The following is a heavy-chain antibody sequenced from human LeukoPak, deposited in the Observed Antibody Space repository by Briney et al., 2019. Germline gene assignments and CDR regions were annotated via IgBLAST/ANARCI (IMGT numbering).Heavy chain of an antibody. D-gene: IGHD5-12*01. CDR2: ISYDGSNK. J-gene: IGHJ4*02. CDR1: GFTFSSYA. Sequence: GGSLRLSCAASGFTFSSYAMHWVRQAPCKGLEWVAVISYDGSNKYYADSVKGRFTISRDNSKNTLYLQMNSLRVEDTAVYYCARGALEYSGYDQTFDYWAQGTLVTVSS. CDR3: ARGALEYSGYDQTFDY. V-gene: IGHV3-30-3*01.